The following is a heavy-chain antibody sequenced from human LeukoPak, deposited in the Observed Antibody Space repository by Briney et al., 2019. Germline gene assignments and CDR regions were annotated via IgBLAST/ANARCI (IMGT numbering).Heavy chain of an antibody. J-gene: IGHJ4*02. CDR3: AKEGRSLQTY. V-gene: IGHV3-53*01. D-gene: IGHD5-24*01. CDR2: IYSGGST. CDR1: GVTVSSNY. Sequence: GGSLRLSCAASGVTVSSNYMSWVRQAPGKGLEWVSVIYSGGSTYYADSVMGRFTISRDNAKNSLYLQMNSLRVEDTAVYYCAKEGRSLQTYWGQGTLVTVSS.